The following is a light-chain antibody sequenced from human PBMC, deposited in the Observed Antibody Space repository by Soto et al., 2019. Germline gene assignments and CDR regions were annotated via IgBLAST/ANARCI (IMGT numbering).Light chain of an antibody. CDR3: TSYTSNTALV. Sequence: QSALTQPPSVSGSPGQSVTMSCTGTRYDVGGYNYVSWYQQHPGKAPKVIIYEVDKRPSGVSDRFSGSKSGSTASLTISGLQAEDEADYHCTSYTSNTALVFGTGTKLTVL. J-gene: IGLJ1*01. CDR2: EVD. V-gene: IGLV2-14*01. CDR1: RYDVGGYNY.